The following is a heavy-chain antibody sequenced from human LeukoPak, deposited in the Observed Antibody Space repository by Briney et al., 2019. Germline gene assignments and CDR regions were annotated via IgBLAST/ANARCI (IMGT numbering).Heavy chain of an antibody. V-gene: IGHV3-53*05. Sequence: QPGGSLRLSCAASGFNVSNNYMSWVRQAPGKGLDWVSVIYSGGTTYYAGSVKGRFTISRDTSRNTLYLHMNSLRAEDTAVYYCASRLDHGSGDNYDYWGQGTLVTVSS. CDR3: ASRLDHGSGDNYDY. D-gene: IGHD3-10*01. CDR2: IYSGGTT. J-gene: IGHJ4*02. CDR1: GFNVSNNY.